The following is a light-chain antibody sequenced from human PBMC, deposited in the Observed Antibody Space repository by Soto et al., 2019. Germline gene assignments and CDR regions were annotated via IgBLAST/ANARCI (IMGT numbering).Light chain of an antibody. V-gene: IGKV2-30*01. J-gene: IGKJ5*01. Sequence: DVVMTQSPLSLPVTLGQPASISCRSSQSFVYSDGNTYLNWFQQRPGQSPRRLIYNVSKRDSGVPDRFSGSGSGTDFTLKISRVEAEDVGVYYCMQGTHWPPITFGQGTRLEIK. CDR1: QSFVYSDGNTY. CDR3: MQGTHWPPIT. CDR2: NVS.